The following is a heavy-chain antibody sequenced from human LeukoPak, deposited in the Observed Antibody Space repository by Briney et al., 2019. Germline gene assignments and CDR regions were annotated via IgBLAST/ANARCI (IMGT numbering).Heavy chain of an antibody. CDR3: ASTFYGDSPPY. J-gene: IGHJ4*02. CDR1: GFTVSSNY. CDR2: IYSGGST. D-gene: IGHD4-17*01. V-gene: IGHV3-66*01. Sequence: GGSLRLSCAASGFTVSSNYMSWVRQAPGKGLEWVSVIYSGGSTYYSDSVKGRFTISRDNSKNTLYLQMNSLRAEDTAVYYCASTFYGDSPPYWGQGTLVTVSS.